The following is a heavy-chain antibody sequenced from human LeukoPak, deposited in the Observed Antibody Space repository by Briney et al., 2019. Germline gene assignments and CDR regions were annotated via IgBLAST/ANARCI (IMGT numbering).Heavy chain of an antibody. CDR3: ARDYSSSWYNFDY. CDR2: ISYDGSDK. J-gene: IGHJ4*02. D-gene: IGHD6-13*01. CDR1: GGTFSSYA. V-gene: IGHV3-30*04. Sequence: GSSVKVSCKASGGTFSSYAMHWVRQAPGKGLEWVAFISYDGSDKYHADSVKGRFTISRDNAKNSLYLQMNSLRAEDTAVYYCARDYSSSWYNFDYWGQGTLVTVSS.